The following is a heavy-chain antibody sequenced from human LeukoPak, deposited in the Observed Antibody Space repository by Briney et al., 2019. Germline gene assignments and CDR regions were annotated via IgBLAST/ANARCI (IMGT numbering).Heavy chain of an antibody. D-gene: IGHD4-17*01. J-gene: IGHJ4*02. CDR2: ISGSGSTI. CDR3: ARDTLRFYFDY. V-gene: IGHV3-48*03. Sequence: GESLKISCAASGFTFSSYEMNWVRQAPGKGPEWVSYISGSGSTIYYADSVKGRFTISRDNAKNSLYLQMNSLRAEDTAVYYCARDTLRFYFDYWGQGTLVTVSS. CDR1: GFTFSSYE.